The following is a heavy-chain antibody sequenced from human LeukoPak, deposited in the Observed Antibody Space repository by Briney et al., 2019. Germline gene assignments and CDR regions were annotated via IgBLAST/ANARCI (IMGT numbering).Heavy chain of an antibody. CDR3: AREVPYGYYCDSSWYFDL. CDR1: GFTVSSNY. D-gene: IGHD3-22*01. J-gene: IGHJ2*01. V-gene: IGHV3-66*01. Sequence: GGSLRLSCAASGFTVSSNYMSWVRQAPGKGLEWVSVIYSGGSTYYADSVKGRFTISRDNSKNTLYLQVNSLRAEDTAVYYCAREVPYGYYCDSSWYFDLWGRGTLVTVSS. CDR2: IYSGGST.